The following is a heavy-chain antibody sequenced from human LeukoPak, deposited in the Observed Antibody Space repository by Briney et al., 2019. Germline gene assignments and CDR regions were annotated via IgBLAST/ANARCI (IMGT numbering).Heavy chain of an antibody. Sequence: ASVKVSCKASGYTFTGYYMHWVRQAPGQGLEWMGWINPNSGGTNYAQKFQGRVTMTRDTSISTAYMELSRLRSDDTAVYYCARDTYYYDSSGYYRMGRYYYYYYMDVWGKGTTVTISS. CDR3: ARDTYYYDSSGYYRMGRYYYYYYMDV. D-gene: IGHD3-22*01. CDR1: GYTFTGYY. J-gene: IGHJ6*03. V-gene: IGHV1-2*02. CDR2: INPNSGGT.